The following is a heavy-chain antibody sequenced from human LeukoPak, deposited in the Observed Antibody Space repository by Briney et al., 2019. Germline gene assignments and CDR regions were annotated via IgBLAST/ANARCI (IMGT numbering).Heavy chain of an antibody. CDR1: GYTFTSYG. V-gene: IGHV1-18*01. D-gene: IGHD3-22*01. CDR3: ARESKYYYDSSGYHSVIDY. CDR2: ISAYNGNT. J-gene: IGHJ4*02. Sequence: ASVKVSCKASGYTFTSYGIRWVRQAPEQRLEWMGWISAYNGNTNYAQKLQGRVTMTTDTSTSTAYMEMRSLRSDDTAVYYCARESKYYYDSSGYHSVIDYWGQGTLVTVSS.